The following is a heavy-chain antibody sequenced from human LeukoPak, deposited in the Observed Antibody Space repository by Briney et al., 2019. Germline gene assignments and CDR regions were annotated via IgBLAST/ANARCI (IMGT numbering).Heavy chain of an antibody. J-gene: IGHJ6*02. Sequence: ASVKVSCKASGYTFTSYGISWVRQAPGQGLEWMGWISAYNGNTNYAQKLQGRVTMTTDTSTSTAYMELRSLRSDDTAVYYCARVRADNYYYGMDVWGQGTTVTVSS. D-gene: IGHD6-19*01. CDR1: GYTFTSYG. V-gene: IGHV1-18*01. CDR3: ARVRADNYYYGMDV. CDR2: ISAYNGNT.